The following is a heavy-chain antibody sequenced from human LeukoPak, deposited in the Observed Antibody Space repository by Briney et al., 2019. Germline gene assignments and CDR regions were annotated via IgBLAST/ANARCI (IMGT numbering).Heavy chain of an antibody. Sequence: GGSLRLSCAASGFTFSTYWMSWVRQAPGKGLEWVANIKHDGSEKYYVDSVKGRFTISRDNAKNSLYLQMNSLRAEDTAVYYCARDPQYYGSGRSFDYWGQGTLVTVSS. CDR1: GFTFSTYW. CDR3: ARDPQYYGSGRSFDY. D-gene: IGHD3-10*01. J-gene: IGHJ4*02. V-gene: IGHV3-7*01. CDR2: IKHDGSEK.